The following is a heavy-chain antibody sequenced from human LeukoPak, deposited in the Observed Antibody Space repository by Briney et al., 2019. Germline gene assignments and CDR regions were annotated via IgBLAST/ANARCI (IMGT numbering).Heavy chain of an antibody. D-gene: IGHD5-24*01. V-gene: IGHV3-23*01. Sequence: GGSLRLSCAASGFTFNIYAMSWVRQAPEKGLEWVSAISETSRKTYYADPVKGRFTISRDNSKSTLYLQMNDLRDEDTAVYYCEQEARRDGYKLAPVAEHWGQGTLVTVSS. CDR2: ISETSRKT. J-gene: IGHJ1*01. CDR1: GFTFNIYA. CDR3: EQEARRDGYKLAPVAEH.